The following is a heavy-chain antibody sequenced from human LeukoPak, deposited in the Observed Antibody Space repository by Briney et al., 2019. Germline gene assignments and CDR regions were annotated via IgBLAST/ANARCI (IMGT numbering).Heavy chain of an antibody. Sequence: GASVKVSCKASGYTFTSYGISWVRQAPGQGLEWMGWISAYNGNTNYAQKLQGRVTMTTDTSTSTAYMELRSLRSDDTAVYYCARDLKNCTNGVCPYYFDYWGQGTLVTVSS. CDR1: GYTFTSYG. CDR3: ARDLKNCTNGVCPYYFDY. D-gene: IGHD2-8*01. J-gene: IGHJ4*02. V-gene: IGHV1-18*01. CDR2: ISAYNGNT.